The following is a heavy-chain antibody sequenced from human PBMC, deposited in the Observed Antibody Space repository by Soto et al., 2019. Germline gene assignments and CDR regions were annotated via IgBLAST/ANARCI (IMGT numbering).Heavy chain of an antibody. J-gene: IGHJ6*01. V-gene: IGHV1-69*12. CDR3: ARHVPAAGYYYGXXV. CDR1: GGTFSSYA. CDR2: IIPIFGTA. D-gene: IGHD2-2*01. Sequence: QVQLVQSGAEVKKPGSSVKVSCKASGGTFSSYAISWVRQAPGQGLEWMGGIIPIFGTANYAQKFQGRVTITADESTSXAXXXXXXXXXXXTAVYYCARHVPAAGYYYGXXV.